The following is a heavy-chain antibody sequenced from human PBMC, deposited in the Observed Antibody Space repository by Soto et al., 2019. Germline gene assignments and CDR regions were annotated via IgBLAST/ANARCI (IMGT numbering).Heavy chain of an antibody. J-gene: IGHJ4*02. CDR2: IYHIGGT. CDR1: GGSITSSSYY. Sequence: SETLSLTCTVSGGSITSSSYYWGWIRQPPGKGLEWLGEIYHIGGTKYNPSLKSRVTMSVDKSKNNFSLNLRSVTAADTAVYYCASKPYNWNTWMVYWGPGXXVTV. V-gene: IGHV4-61*05. D-gene: IGHD1-1*01. CDR3: ASKPYNWNTWMVY.